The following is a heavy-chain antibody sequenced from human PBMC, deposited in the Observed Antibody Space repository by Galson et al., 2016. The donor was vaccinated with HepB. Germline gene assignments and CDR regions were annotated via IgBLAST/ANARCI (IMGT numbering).Heavy chain of an antibody. CDR1: GGSISSSSYY. V-gene: IGHV4-39*01. CDR2: INYSGST. D-gene: IGHD3-10*01. CDR3: ARHKRLLWFRELRSSYYGMDV. Sequence: SETLSLTCTVSGGSISSSSYYWGWIRQPPGKGLEWIGSINYSGSTYYNPSLKSRVTISVDTSKNQFSLKLSSVTAADTAVYYCARHKRLLWFRELRSSYYGMDVWGKGTTVTVSS. J-gene: IGHJ6*04.